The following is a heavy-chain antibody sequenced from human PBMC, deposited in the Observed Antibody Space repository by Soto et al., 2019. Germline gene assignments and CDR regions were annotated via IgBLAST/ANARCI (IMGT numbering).Heavy chain of an antibody. D-gene: IGHD6-19*01. Sequence: SETLSLTCAVSSGSISSSNWWSWVRQPPGKGLEWIGEIYHSGSTNYNPSLKSRVTISVDKSKNQFSLKLSSVTAADTAVYYCAREVKKGEYSSGPFDYWGQGTLVTVST. V-gene: IGHV4-4*02. J-gene: IGHJ4*02. CDR3: AREVKKGEYSSGPFDY. CDR2: IYHSGST. CDR1: SGSISSSNW.